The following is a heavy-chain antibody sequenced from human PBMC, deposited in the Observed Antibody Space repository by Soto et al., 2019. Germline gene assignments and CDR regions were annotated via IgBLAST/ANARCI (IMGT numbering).Heavy chain of an antibody. V-gene: IGHV3-7*05. D-gene: IGHD3-16*01. J-gene: IGHJ6*02. CDR2: IKQDGSEK. CDR1: GFTFSSYW. Sequence: GSLRLSCAASGFTFSSYWMSWVRQAPGKGLEWVANIKQDGSEKYYVDSVKGRFTISRDNAKNSLYLQMNSLRAEDTAVYYCARLISGVFYYYYGMDVWGQGTTVTVSS. CDR3: ARLISGVFYYYYGMDV.